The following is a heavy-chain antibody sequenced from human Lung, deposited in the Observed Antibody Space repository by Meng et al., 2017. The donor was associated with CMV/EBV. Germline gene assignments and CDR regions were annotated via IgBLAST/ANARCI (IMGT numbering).Heavy chain of an antibody. J-gene: IGHJ4*02. Sequence: QVQLTESGPGLVKPSGTLSLTCAVSGGSISSSTWWSWVRQPPGKGLEWIGEIYHSGSTNYNPSLKSRVTISVDKSKNQFSLKLSSVTAADTAVYYCASFPPPGKQWLVTDYWGQGTLVTVSS. CDR2: IYHSGST. D-gene: IGHD6-19*01. CDR3: ASFPPPGKQWLVTDY. V-gene: IGHV4-4*02. CDR1: GGSISSSTW.